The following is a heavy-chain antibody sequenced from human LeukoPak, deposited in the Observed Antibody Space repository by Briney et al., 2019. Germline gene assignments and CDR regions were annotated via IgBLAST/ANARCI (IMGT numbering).Heavy chain of an antibody. J-gene: IGHJ5*02. CDR3: ARVRRYCSSTSCYISWFDP. Sequence: ASVKVSCKASGYTFTGYYMHWVRQAPGQGLEWMGWINPNSGGTNYAQKFQGRVTMTRDTSISTAYMELSRLRSDDTAVYYCARVRRYCSSTSCYISWFDPWGQGTLVTVS. CDR2: INPNSGGT. V-gene: IGHV1-2*02. CDR1: GYTFTGYY. D-gene: IGHD2-2*02.